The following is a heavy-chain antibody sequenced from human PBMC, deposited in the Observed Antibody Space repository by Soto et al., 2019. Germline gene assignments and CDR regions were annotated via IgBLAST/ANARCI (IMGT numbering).Heavy chain of an antibody. CDR1: GFTFSSYA. CDR2: ISGSGGST. D-gene: IGHD3-22*01. V-gene: IGHV3-23*01. Sequence: VSLRLSCAASGFTFSSYAMTWVRQAPGKGLEWVSSISGSGGSTYYADSVKGRFTISRDNSKNTLYLRMNSLRAEDTAVYYCAKVCYQSMTVVEGFDYWGQGTLVTVSS. J-gene: IGHJ4*02. CDR3: AKVCYQSMTVVEGFDY.